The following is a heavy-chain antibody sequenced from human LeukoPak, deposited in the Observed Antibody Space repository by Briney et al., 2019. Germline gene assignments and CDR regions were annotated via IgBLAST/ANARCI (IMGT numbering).Heavy chain of an antibody. D-gene: IGHD3-16*01. CDR3: AKDPGGDPGY. CDR2: ISGSGGST. V-gene: IGHV3-23*01. J-gene: IGHJ4*02. CDR1: GFTVSSNY. Sequence: GGSLRLSCAASGFTVSSNYMSCVRQAPGKGLEWVSAISGSGGSTYYADSVKGRFTISRDNSKNTLYLQMNSLRAEDTAVYYCAKDPGGDPGYWGQGTLVTVSS.